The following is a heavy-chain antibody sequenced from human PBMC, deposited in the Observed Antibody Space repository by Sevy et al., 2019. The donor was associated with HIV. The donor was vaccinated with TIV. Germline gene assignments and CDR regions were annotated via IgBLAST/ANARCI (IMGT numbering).Heavy chain of an antibody. V-gene: IGHV3-15*01. D-gene: IGHD6-13*01. J-gene: IGHJ4*02. CDR2: IKSKSDGGTT. CDR1: GFTFSNAW. CDR3: TTVAAAGQYDY. Sequence: GGSLRLSCAASGFTFSNAWMSWVRQAPGKGLEWVGRIKSKSDGGTTDYAAPVKGRFTISRDDSRNTLYLQMNSLKTEHTAVYYCTTVAAAGQYDYWGQGTLVTVSS.